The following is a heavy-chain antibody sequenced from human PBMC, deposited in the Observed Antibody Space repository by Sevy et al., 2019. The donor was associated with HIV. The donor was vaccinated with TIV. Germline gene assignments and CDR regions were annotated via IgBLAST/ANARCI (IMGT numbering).Heavy chain of an antibody. J-gene: IGHJ3*02. Sequence: GGSLRLSCAASGFTFSNYSMTWVRQAPGKGLEWISYISSSSRTIYNADSVKGRFTISRDNAKNSLYLQMNSLRDEDTAVYYCARHVTKVVQRISKRAFDIWGQGTMVTVSS. V-gene: IGHV3-48*02. CDR3: ARHVTKVVQRISKRAFDI. D-gene: IGHD2-15*01. CDR2: ISSSSRTI. CDR1: GFTFSNYS.